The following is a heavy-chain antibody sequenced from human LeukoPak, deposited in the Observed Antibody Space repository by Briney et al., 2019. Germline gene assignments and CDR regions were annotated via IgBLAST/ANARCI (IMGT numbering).Heavy chain of an antibody. J-gene: IGHJ6*03. Sequence: GGSLRLSCAASGFTFSSYEMNWVRQAPGKGLEGVSYISSSGSTIYYADSVKGRFTISRDNAKNSLYLQMDSLRVEDTAEYYCARDPYSGNYGAYYYYYMDVWGKGTTVTVSS. D-gene: IGHD1-26*01. V-gene: IGHV3-48*03. CDR2: ISSSGSTI. CDR3: ARDPYSGNYGAYYYYYMDV. CDR1: GFTFSSYE.